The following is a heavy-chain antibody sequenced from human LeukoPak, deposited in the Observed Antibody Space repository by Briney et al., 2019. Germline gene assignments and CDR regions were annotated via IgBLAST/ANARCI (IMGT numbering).Heavy chain of an antibody. V-gene: IGHV4-34*01. CDR1: GGSFSGYY. CDR2: INHSGST. CDR3: ARENPGDYDILTGPIDY. J-gene: IGHJ4*02. Sequence: SETLSLTCAVYGGSFSGYYWSWIRQPPGKGLEWIGEINHSGSTNYNPSLKSRVTISVDTSKNQFSLKLSSVTAADTAVYYCARENPGDYDILTGPIDYWGQGTLVTVSS. D-gene: IGHD3-9*01.